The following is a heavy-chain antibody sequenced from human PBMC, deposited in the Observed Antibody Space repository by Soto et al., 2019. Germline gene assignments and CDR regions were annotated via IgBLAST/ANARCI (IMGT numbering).Heavy chain of an antibody. J-gene: IGHJ5*02. CDR1: GFSLRTSGVG. CDR2: IYWNDYK. V-gene: IGHV2-5*01. CDR3: AKSGSSGWYGWFDP. D-gene: IGHD6-19*01. Sequence: SGPTLVNPTPPLTLTCNFSGFSLRTSGVGVGWIRQPPGKALEWLGFIYWNDYKRYSPSLKSRLTITKDTSKNQVVLTMTNMDPVDTATYYCAKSGSSGWYGWFDPWGQGTLVTVSS.